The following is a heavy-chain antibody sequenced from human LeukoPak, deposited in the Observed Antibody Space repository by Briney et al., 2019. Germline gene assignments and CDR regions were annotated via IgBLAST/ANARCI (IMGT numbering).Heavy chain of an antibody. CDR1: GFTFSSYS. Sequence: PGGSLRLSCAASGFTFSSYSMNWVRQAPGKGLECVSSISSSSSYIYYADSVKGRFTISRDNTKNSLYLQMNSLRTEDTAVYYCVNRAWLDSWGQGTLVTVSS. CDR2: ISSSSSYI. J-gene: IGHJ4*02. V-gene: IGHV3-21*01. CDR3: VNRAWLDS.